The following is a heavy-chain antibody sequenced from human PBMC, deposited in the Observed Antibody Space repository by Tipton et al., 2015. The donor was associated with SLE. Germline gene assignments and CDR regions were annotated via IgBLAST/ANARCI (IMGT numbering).Heavy chain of an antibody. CDR2: ISNSGAGT. V-gene: IGHV3-23*01. CDR3: AKGGKYQQLVHYFYNYMDV. D-gene: IGHD6-6*01. J-gene: IGHJ6*03. CDR1: GFTFRMYG. Sequence: GSLRLSCEASGFTFRMYGMSWVRQAPGKGLEWVSSISNSGAGTSYADSVKGRFTLSRDNPRNTLYLQMNSLRAEDTAVYYCAKGGKYQQLVHYFYNYMDVWGKGTTVTVAS.